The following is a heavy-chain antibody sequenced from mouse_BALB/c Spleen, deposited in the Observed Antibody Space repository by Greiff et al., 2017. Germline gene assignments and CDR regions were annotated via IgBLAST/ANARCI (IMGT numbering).Heavy chain of an antibody. V-gene: IGHV1S81*02. J-gene: IGHJ3*01. CDR2: INPSNGGT. Sequence: QVQLKQSGAELVKPGASVKLSCKASGYTFTSYYMYWVKQRPGQGLEWIGEINPSNGGTNFNEKFKSKATLTVDKSSSTAYMQLSSLTSEDSAVYYCTRSNYWGQGTLVTVSA. CDR3: TRSNY. CDR1: GYTFTSYY.